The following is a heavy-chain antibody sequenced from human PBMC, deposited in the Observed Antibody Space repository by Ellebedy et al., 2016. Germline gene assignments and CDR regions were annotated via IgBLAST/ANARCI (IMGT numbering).Heavy chain of an antibody. V-gene: IGHV4-39*07. CDR1: GGSISSSSYY. CDR2: IYYSGST. J-gene: IGHJ5*02. CDR3: ATTRTLRVGATGGFDP. Sequence: SETLSLTCTVSGGSISSSSYYWGWIRQPPGKGLEWIGSIYYSGSTNYNPSLKSRVTISVDTSKNQFSLKLSSVTAADTAVYYCATTRTLRVGATGGFDPWGQGTLVTVSS. D-gene: IGHD1-26*01.